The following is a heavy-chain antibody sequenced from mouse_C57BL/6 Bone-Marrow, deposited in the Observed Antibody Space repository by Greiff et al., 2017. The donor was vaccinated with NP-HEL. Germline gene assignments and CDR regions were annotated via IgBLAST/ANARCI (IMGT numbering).Heavy chain of an antibody. D-gene: IGHD1-1*01. Sequence: QVQLQQSGAELARPGASVKLSCKASGYTFTSYGISWVKQRPGQGLEWIGEIYPRSGNTYYNEKFKGKATLTADKSSSTAYMELRSLTSEDSAVYFCARYRYYYGSSYDAMDYWGQGTSVTVSS. J-gene: IGHJ4*01. CDR3: ARYRYYYGSSYDAMDY. CDR1: GYTFTSYG. V-gene: IGHV1-81*01. CDR2: IYPRSGNT.